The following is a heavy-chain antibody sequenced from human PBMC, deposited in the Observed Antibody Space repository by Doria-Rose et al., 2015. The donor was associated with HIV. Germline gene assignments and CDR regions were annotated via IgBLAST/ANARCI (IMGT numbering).Heavy chain of an antibody. CDR2: INHSGST. D-gene: IGHD1-1*01. V-gene: IGHV4-34*01. Sequence: QVQLQESGAGLVKPSETLSLTCAVFGGSFSGYYWSWIRQPPGKGLEWIGGINHSGSTNYKTFLKSRVTISLDTSKNLFSLKLSSVTAADTAVYYCARGLLRGGWNDVDYYYGMDVWGQGTTVTVSS. J-gene: IGHJ6*02. CDR3: ARGLLRGGWNDVDYYYGMDV. CDR1: GGSFSGYY.